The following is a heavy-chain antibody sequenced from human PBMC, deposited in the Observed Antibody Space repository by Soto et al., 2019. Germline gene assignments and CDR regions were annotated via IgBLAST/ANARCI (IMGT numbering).Heavy chain of an antibody. CDR3: ARARGGYYDFWSGYSDYYYYYMDV. CDR1: GFTFSSYS. J-gene: IGHJ6*03. Sequence: GGSLRLSCAASGFTFSSYSMNWVRQAPGKGLEWVSSISSSSYIYYADSVKGRFTISRDNAKNSLYLQMNSLRAEDTAVYYCARARGGYYDFWSGYSDYYYYYMDVWGKGTTVTVSS. V-gene: IGHV3-21*01. CDR2: ISSSSYI. D-gene: IGHD3-3*01.